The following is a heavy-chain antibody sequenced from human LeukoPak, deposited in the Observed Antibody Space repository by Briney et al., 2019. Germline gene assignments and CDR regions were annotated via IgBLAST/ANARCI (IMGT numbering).Heavy chain of an antibody. V-gene: IGHV4-34*01. CDR3: ARDNRGRYYGSGSYSPHFDY. CDR1: GGSFSGYY. Sequence: SETLSLTCAVYGGSFSGYYWSWIRQPPGKGLEWIGEINHSGSTNYNPSLKSRVTISVDTSKNQFSLNLSSVTAADTAVYFCARDNRGRYYGSGSYSPHFDYWGQGTLVTVSS. J-gene: IGHJ4*02. CDR2: INHSGST. D-gene: IGHD3-10*01.